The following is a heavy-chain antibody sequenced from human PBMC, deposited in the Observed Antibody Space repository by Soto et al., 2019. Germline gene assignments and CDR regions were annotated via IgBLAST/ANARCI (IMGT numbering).Heavy chain of an antibody. CDR1: GYTFTSYG. Sequence: QVQLVQSGAEVKKPGASVKVSCKASGYTFTSYGISWVRQAPGQGLEWMGWISAYNGNTNYAQKLQGRVTITTDTPTSTAYMELRSLRSDDTAMYYCARDRILVGSSGRQFDSWGQGTLVPVSS. J-gene: IGHJ4*02. V-gene: IGHV1-18*01. CDR3: ARDRILVGSSGRQFDS. D-gene: IGHD1-26*01. CDR2: ISAYNGNT.